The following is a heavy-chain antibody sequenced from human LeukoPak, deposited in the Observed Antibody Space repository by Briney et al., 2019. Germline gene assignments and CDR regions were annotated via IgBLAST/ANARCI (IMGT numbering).Heavy chain of an antibody. CDR1: GYTFTTYS. CDR2: VSAYNGNT. J-gene: IGHJ1*01. CDR3: ARSLQYGSGSYVEYFQH. Sequence: GASVKVSCKASGYTFTTYSVSWVRQAPGQGLEWMGWVSAYNGNTYYAQKFQGRVTMTTDTSTSTAYMELRSLRSDDTAVYYCARSLQYGSGSYVEYFQHWGQGTLVTVSS. D-gene: IGHD3-10*01. V-gene: IGHV1-18*01.